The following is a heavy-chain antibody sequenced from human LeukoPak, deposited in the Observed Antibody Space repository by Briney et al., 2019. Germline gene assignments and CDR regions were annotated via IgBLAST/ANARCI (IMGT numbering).Heavy chain of an antibody. CDR1: A. CDR2: ISGSGGST. Sequence: AXSWVRQAPGKXVEWGSAISGSGGSTYYADSVKGRFTISRDNSKNTLYLQMNSLRAEDSAVYYCARSAVRGVACDYWGQGTLLTVSS. V-gene: IGHV3-23*01. D-gene: IGHD3-10*01. J-gene: IGHJ4*02. CDR3: ARSAVRGVACDY.